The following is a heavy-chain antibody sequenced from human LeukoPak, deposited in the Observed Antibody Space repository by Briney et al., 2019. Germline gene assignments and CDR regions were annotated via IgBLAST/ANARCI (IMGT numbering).Heavy chain of an antibody. CDR3: AKAGYDFWSGIDF. D-gene: IGHD3-3*01. CDR2: ISGSGGTT. Sequence: GGSLRLSCAASGFTFSSYSMNWVRQAPGKGLEWVSAISGSGGTTYYADSVKGRFTISRDNSKNTLSLQMNSLRAEDTAVYYCAKAGYDFWSGIDFWGQGTLVTVSS. V-gene: IGHV3-23*01. J-gene: IGHJ4*02. CDR1: GFTFSSYS.